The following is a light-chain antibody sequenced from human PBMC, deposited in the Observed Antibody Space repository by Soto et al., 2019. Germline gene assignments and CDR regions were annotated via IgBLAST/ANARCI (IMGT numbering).Light chain of an antibody. V-gene: IGKV3-11*01. J-gene: IGKJ1*01. Sequence: EIVLTQSPAPLSLSPGERATLSCRASQSVNNFLAWYQQRPGQAPRLLMYEASNRATGVPARFSGSGSGTDFTLTISSLEPEDFAIYYCQQRRNWPPTFGQGTKADIK. CDR1: QSVNNF. CDR2: EAS. CDR3: QQRRNWPPT.